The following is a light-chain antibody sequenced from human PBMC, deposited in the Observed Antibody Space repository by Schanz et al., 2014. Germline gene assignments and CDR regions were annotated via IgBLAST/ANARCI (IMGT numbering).Light chain of an antibody. CDR2: GVS. CDR1: QSVSSSY. J-gene: IGKJ1*01. Sequence: EIVLTQSPATLSLSPGERATLSCRASQSVSSSYLAWYQQKPGQAPRLLIYGVSSRATGIPDRFSGSGSGTDFTLTISRLEPEDFAVYYCQLPATFGQGTKVEIK. CDR3: QLPAT. V-gene: IGKV3-20*01.